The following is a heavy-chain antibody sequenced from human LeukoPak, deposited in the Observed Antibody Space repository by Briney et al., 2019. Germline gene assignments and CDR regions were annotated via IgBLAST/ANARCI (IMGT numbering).Heavy chain of an antibody. CDR1: GFTFNTYD. CDR3: ARGRPMDV. V-gene: IGHV3-23*01. Sequence: GGSLRLSCAASGFTFNTYDMTWVRQAPGKGLEWVSAVSGSGSRTDYADSVKGRFTISRDNSKNTLYLQMNTLRAEDTAVYYCARGRPMDVWGKGTPVTLSS. CDR2: VSGSGSRT. J-gene: IGHJ6*04.